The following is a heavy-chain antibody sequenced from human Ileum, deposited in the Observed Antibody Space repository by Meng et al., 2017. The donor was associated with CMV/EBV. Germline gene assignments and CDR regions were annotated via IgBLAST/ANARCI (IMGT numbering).Heavy chain of an antibody. Sequence: GGSLRLSCAASGFTVSSNYMSWVRQAPGKGLEWVSVIYSGGSTYYADSVKGRFTITRENVKNSLYLQMNSLRAEDTAMYYCARSPGFGELLPFDYWGQGNRVTGSS. CDR3: ARSPGFGELLPFDY. V-gene: IGHV3-53*01. D-gene: IGHD3-10*01. CDR1: GFTVSSNY. CDR2: IYSGGST. J-gene: IGHJ4*02.